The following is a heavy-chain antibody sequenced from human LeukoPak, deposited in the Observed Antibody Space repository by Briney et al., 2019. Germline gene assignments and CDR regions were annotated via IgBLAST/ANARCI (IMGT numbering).Heavy chain of an antibody. CDR1: GFTLSSYE. J-gene: IGHJ6*03. V-gene: IGHV3-48*03. CDR2: ISSSGSTI. Sequence: GGSLRLSCAASGFTLSSYEMNWVRQAPGKGLEWVSYISSSGSTIYYADSVKGRFTISRDNAKNSLYLQMNSLRAEDTAVYYCARGRGPYYYYYYYMDVWGKGTTVTVSS. D-gene: IGHD5-24*01. CDR3: ARGRGPYYYYYYYMDV.